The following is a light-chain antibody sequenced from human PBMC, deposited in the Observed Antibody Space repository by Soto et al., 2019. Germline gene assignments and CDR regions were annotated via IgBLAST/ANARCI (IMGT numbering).Light chain of an antibody. J-gene: IGKJ4*01. Sequence: VILITQSPSLLSRSTRHRLTISCGMSQGISSYLAWYQQTPGKAPELLSYAASTLQSGVPSRFSGSGSGTDFTLTISSLKPEDFATYYCQQSYSTPLTFGGGTNVDIK. CDR3: QQSYSTPLT. CDR2: AAS. CDR1: QGISSY. V-gene: IGKV1D-8*03.